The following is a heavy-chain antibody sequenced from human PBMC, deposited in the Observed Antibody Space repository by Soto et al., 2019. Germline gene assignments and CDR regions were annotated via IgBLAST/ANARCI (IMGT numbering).Heavy chain of an antibody. J-gene: IGHJ5*02. D-gene: IGHD3-3*01. CDR2: MNPNSGNT. CDR3: ARGQERITIFGVVPKNWFDP. CDR1: GYTFTSYD. V-gene: IGHV1-8*02. Sequence: ASVKVSCKASGYTFTSYDINWVRQATGQGLEWMGWMNPNSGNTGYAQKFQGRVTMTRNTSISTAYMELSSLRSEDTAVYYCARGQERITIFGVVPKNWFDPLGQGTLVTVSS.